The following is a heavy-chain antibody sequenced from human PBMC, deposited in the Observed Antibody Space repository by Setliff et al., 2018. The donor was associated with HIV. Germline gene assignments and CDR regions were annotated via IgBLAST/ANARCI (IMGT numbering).Heavy chain of an antibody. Sequence: PSETLSLTCDVYGESLSSYFRSWIRQPPGKGLEWIGEISHSGATDYNPSLKSRLTISVDRSKNQFSLKLISVTAADAAIYYCARVRSYYGAGSLFDFWGQGALVTVSS. V-gene: IGHV4-34*01. J-gene: IGHJ4*02. CDR1: GESLSSYF. D-gene: IGHD3-10*01. CDR2: ISHSGAT. CDR3: ARVRSYYGAGSLFDF.